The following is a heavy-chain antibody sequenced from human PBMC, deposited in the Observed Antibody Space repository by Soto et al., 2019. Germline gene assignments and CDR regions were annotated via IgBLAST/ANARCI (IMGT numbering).Heavy chain of an antibody. V-gene: IGHV3-30*19. CDR3: ARWGTTGGFDL. CDR1: GFMFKSYV. CDR2: TSYDGNNK. J-gene: IGHJ4*02. D-gene: IGHD3-16*01. Sequence: QLQLVESGGGVVQPGTSLRLSCTASGFMFKSYVMHWVRQAPGKGLEWVALTSYDGNNKYYGDSVKGRFTVSRDNSKNTVHLQMDSLRPEDTALYYCARWGTTGGFDLWGQGTLVSVSS.